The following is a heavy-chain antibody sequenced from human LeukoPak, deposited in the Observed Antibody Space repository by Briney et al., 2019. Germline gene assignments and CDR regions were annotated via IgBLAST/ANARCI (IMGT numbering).Heavy chain of an antibody. D-gene: IGHD3-22*01. CDR3: ARARASSSGYYLYYYGMDV. CDR1: GFTFSSYA. CDR2: ISYDGSNK. V-gene: IGHV3-30-3*01. J-gene: IGHJ6*02. Sequence: PGGSLRLSCAASGFTFSSYAMRWVRQAPGKGLEWVAVISYDGSNKYYADSVKGRFTISRDNSKNTLYLQMNSLRAEDTAVYYCARARASSSGYYLYYYGMDVWGQGTTVTVSS.